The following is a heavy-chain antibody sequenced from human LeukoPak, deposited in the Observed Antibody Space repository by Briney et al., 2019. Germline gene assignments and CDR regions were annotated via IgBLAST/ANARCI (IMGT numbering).Heavy chain of an antibody. CDR2: INPNSGGT. CDR1: GYTFTGYY. D-gene: IGHD6-6*01. J-gene: IGHJ4*02. Sequence: ASVKVSCKASGYTFTGYYMHWVRQAPGQGLEWMGWINPNSGGTNYAQKFQGRVTMTRDTSISTAYMELSRLRSDDTAVYYCARAMTSFDGSSPFDYWGQGTLVTVSS. CDR3: ARAMTSFDGSSPFDY. V-gene: IGHV1-2*02.